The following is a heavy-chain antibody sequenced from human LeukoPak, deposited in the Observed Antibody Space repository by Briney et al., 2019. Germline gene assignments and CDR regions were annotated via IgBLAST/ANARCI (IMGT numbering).Heavy chain of an antibody. CDR1: GYTFTGYY. CDR2: INPNSGGT. Sequence: GASVKVSCKASGYTFTGYYMHWVRQAPGQGLEWMGWINPNSGGTNYAQKFQGRVTMTRDTSISTAYMELSRLRSDDTAVYYCARVITMVRGKGNWFDPWGQGTLVTVSS. D-gene: IGHD3-10*01. V-gene: IGHV1-2*02. J-gene: IGHJ5*02. CDR3: ARVITMVRGKGNWFDP.